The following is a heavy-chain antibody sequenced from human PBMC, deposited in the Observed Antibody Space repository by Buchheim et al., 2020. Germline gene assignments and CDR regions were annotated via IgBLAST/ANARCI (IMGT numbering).Heavy chain of an antibody. CDR2: ITGSGGSP. V-gene: IGHV3-23*01. J-gene: IGHJ4*02. D-gene: IGHD3-3*01. CDR1: GFTFRSYA. CDR3: AKTSGYFDY. Sequence: EVQLLESGGGLVQPGGSLRLSCAASGFTFRSYAMTWVRQAPGKGLEWVSVITGSGGSPYYADSVKGRFTISRDNSKNTLYLQMNNLRVEDTALYYCAKTSGYFDYWGQGTL.